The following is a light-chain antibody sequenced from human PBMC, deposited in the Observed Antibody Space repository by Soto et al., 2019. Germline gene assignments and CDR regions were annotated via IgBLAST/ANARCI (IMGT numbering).Light chain of an antibody. CDR3: QQYGSSPGT. V-gene: IGKV3-20*01. CDR1: QSVSNSY. CDR2: GAS. Sequence: EIVLTQSPGTLSLSPGERATLSCRASQSVSNSYLAWYQQKPGQAPRLLIYGASSRATGIPDRFSGSGSGTDFTLTISRLEPEDFAVYYCQQYGSSPGTFGQGTNVEIK. J-gene: IGKJ1*01.